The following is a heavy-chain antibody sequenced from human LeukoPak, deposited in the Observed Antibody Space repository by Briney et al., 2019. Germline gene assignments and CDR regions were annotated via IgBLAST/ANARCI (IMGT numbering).Heavy chain of an antibody. Sequence: SETLSLTCTVSGGSIISYYWSWIRQPPGKGLEWIGYIYYSGSTNYNPSLKSRVTILVDTSKNQFSLKLSSVTAADTAVYYCARTSGVRGVVPYYYYYYMDVWGKGTTVTISS. V-gene: IGHV4-59*01. CDR2: IYYSGST. CDR3: ARTSGVRGVVPYYYYYYMDV. J-gene: IGHJ6*03. CDR1: GGSIISYY. D-gene: IGHD3-10*01.